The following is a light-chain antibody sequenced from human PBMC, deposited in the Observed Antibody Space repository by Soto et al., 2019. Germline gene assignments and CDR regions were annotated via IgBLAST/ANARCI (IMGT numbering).Light chain of an antibody. V-gene: IGLV2-14*01. CDR2: EVT. CDR3: SSHTSGDTRV. Sequence: QSVLTQPASVSGSPGQSIAISCTGPSSDVGGYDYVSWYQQHPDKAPKLIIYEVTKRPSGVSNRFSGSKSGNTASLTISGLQPDDEADYYCSSHTSGDTRVFGSGTKVTVL. CDR1: SSDVGGYDY. J-gene: IGLJ1*01.